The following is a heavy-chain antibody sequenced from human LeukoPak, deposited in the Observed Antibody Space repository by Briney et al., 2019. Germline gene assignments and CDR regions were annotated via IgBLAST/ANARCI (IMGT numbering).Heavy chain of an antibody. D-gene: IGHD6-19*01. J-gene: IGHJ4*02. V-gene: IGHV3-33*01. CDR3: ARGFLKYSSGWYGDY. CDR2: IWYDGSNK. Sequence: GGSLRLSCAASGFTFSSYVMQWVRQAPGKGLEWGAIIWYDGSNKYYADSVKGRFTISRDNSENTLYLQMNSLRAEDTAVYYCARGFLKYSSGWYGDYWGQGTLVTVSS. CDR1: GFTFSSYV.